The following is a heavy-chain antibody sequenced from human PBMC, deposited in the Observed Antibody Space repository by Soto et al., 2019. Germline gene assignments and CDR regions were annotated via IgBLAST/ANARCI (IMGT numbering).Heavy chain of an antibody. V-gene: IGHV3-33*01. CDR3: ARDGLYIGYELTYYFDH. J-gene: IGHJ4*02. D-gene: IGHD5-12*01. Sequence: PGGSLRLSCAASGFTFSGYGMHWVRQAPGKGLEWVAFIWHDGSSTYYADSVRGRFTISRDNSKNTLYLQVNSLRAEDTAVYYCARDGLYIGYELTYYFDHCGQGTLVTVFS. CDR1: GFTFSGYG. CDR2: IWHDGSST.